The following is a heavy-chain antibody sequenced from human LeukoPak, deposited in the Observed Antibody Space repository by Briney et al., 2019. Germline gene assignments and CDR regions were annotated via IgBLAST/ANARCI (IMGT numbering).Heavy chain of an antibody. V-gene: IGHV1-3*03. J-gene: IGHJ6*03. D-gene: IGHD1-14*01. CDR3: ARDLTPDPYYYYYMDV. Sequence: ASVKVSCKASGYTFTSYAMHWVRQAPGQRLEWMGWINAGNGNTKYSQEFQGRVTITRDTSASTAYMELSSLRSEDMAVYYCARDLTPDPYYYYYMDVWGKGTTVTVSS. CDR2: INAGNGNT. CDR1: GYTFTSYA.